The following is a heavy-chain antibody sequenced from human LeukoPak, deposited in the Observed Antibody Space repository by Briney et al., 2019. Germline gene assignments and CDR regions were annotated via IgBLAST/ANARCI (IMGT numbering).Heavy chain of an antibody. CDR3: ARHRAGTTYDF. Sequence: PSETLSLTCTASGDSISPYYWSWIRQPPGKGLEWIGYISYRGSTDYNPSLKSRVTISVDTSKNQFSLKLSSVTAADTAMYYCARHRAGTTYDFWGQGTLVTVSS. D-gene: IGHD1-7*01. CDR1: GDSISPYY. J-gene: IGHJ4*02. CDR2: ISYRGST. V-gene: IGHV4-59*08.